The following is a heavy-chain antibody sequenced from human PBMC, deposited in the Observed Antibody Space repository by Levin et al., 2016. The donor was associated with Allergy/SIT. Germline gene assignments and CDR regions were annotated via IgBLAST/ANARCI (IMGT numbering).Heavy chain of an antibody. D-gene: IGHD4-17*01. V-gene: IGHV4-59*01. Sequence: WIRQPPGKGLEWIGYIYYSGSTNYNPSLKSRVTISVDTSKNQFSLKLSSVTAADTAVYYCARDPSPYGVGPLDYWGQGTLVTVSS. CDR3: ARDPSPYGVGPLDY. CDR2: IYYSGST. J-gene: IGHJ4*02.